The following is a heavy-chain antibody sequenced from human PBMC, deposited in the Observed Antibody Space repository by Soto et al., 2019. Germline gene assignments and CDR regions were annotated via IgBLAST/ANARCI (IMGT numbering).Heavy chain of an antibody. Sequence: QVQLQESGPGLVESSGTLSLTCEVSSGSISSGNWWSWVRQPPGKGLEWIGEIYYTGATNYNPSLKRRVTMTIDKSKDQFSLILRSATAADTAVYYCARVFSSGSGWMYYFDFWGQGILVSVSS. V-gene: IGHV4-4*02. CDR3: ARVFSSGSGWMYYFDF. D-gene: IGHD6-25*01. CDR2: IYYTGAT. CDR1: SGSISSGNW. J-gene: IGHJ4*02.